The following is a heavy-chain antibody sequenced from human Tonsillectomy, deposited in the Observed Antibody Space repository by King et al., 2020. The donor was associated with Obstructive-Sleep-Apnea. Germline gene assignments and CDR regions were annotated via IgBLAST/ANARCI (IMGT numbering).Heavy chain of an antibody. Sequence: EVQLVESGGGLVQPGGSLRLSCAASGFTFSSYAISWVRQAPGKGLEWVSAIGGSGSSTYYADSVKGRFTISRDNSKNTLYLQMNSLIAEDTALYYCAKEQSTVGGNGAFDIWGQGTMVTVSS. CDR1: GFTFSSYA. V-gene: IGHV3-23*04. J-gene: IGHJ3*02. D-gene: IGHD6-19*01. CDR3: AKEQSTVGGNGAFDI. CDR2: IGGSGSST.